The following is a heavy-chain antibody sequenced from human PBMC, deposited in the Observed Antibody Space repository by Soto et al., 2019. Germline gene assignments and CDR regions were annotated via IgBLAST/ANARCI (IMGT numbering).Heavy chain of an antibody. V-gene: IGHV3-33*01. D-gene: IGHD6-13*01. CDR2: IWYDGSNK. J-gene: IGHJ5*02. CDR1: GFTFSSYG. Sequence: QVQLVESGGGVVQPGRSLRLSCAASGFTFSSYGMHWVHQAPGKGLEWVAVIWYDGSNKYYADSVKGRFTISRDNSKNTLYLQMNSLRAEDTAVYYCARGRGAAAEYGDWFDPWGQGTLVTVSS. CDR3: ARGRGAAAEYGDWFDP.